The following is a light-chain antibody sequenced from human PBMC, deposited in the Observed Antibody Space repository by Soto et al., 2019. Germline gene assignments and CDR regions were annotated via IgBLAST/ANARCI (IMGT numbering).Light chain of an antibody. V-gene: IGKV3-15*01. CDR2: GAS. Sequence: DIVMTQSPATLSVSPGERATLSCRASQSVSTSLAWYQQKPGQAPRLLISGASTRATGVPARFSGSGSETEFTLTISSLQSEDFAVYYCQQYNNWWTFGQGTKVEIK. CDR3: QQYNNWWT. CDR1: QSVSTS. J-gene: IGKJ1*01.